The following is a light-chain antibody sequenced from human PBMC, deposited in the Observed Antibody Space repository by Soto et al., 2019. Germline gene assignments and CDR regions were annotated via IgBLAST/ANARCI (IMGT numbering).Light chain of an antibody. CDR2: AAS. J-gene: IGKJ4*01. CDR1: QSISSY. V-gene: IGKV1-39*01. Sequence: DIQMTQSPSSLSASVGDRVTITCRASQSISSYLNWYQQKPGKAPKLLISAASSLQSGVPSRFSGSGSGTDFTLTISSLQPEDFATYYCQQSYKTPALTFGGGTKVEIK. CDR3: QQSYKTPALT.